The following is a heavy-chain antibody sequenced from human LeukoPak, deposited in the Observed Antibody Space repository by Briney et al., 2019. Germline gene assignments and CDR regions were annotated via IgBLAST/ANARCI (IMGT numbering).Heavy chain of an antibody. CDR3: ASVTDGLDY. Sequence: SETLSLTCTVSGGSISSSSYYWGWVRQPRGKGLEWIGSIYYSGSTYYNPSLKSPVTISVDTSKNQFSLKLSSVTAADTAVYYCASVTDGLDYWGQGTLVTVSS. CDR1: GGSISSSSYY. CDR2: IYYSGST. V-gene: IGHV4-39*07. D-gene: IGHD1-14*01. J-gene: IGHJ4*02.